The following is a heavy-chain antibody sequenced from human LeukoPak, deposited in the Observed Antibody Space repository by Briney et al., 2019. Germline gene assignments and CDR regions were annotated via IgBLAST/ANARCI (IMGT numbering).Heavy chain of an antibody. CDR1: GFTFTSYW. J-gene: IGHJ4*02. CDR3: ARDFRNAGDY. D-gene: IGHD1-14*01. Sequence: GGSLRLSCAASGFTFTSYWINWVRQAPGKGLEWVAVINQDGSEKYYVDSVKGRFTISRDNAKNSLYLQMDSLRAEDTAVYYCARDFRNAGDYWGQGTLVTVSS. V-gene: IGHV3-7*01. CDR2: INQDGSEK.